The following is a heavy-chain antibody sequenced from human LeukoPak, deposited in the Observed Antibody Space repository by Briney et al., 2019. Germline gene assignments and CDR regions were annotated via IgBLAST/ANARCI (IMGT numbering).Heavy chain of an antibody. V-gene: IGHV3-21*01. CDR2: ISSSSSYI. D-gene: IGHD2-8*02. CDR1: GFTFSSYS. CDR3: ARGWDIVLVVYAYMDA. J-gene: IGHJ6*03. Sequence: GGSLRLSCAASGFTFSSYSMNWVRQAPGKGLEWVSSISSSSSYIYYADSVKGRFTISRDNAKNSLYLQMNSLRAEDTAVYYCARGWDIVLVVYAYMDAWGKGTTVAVSS.